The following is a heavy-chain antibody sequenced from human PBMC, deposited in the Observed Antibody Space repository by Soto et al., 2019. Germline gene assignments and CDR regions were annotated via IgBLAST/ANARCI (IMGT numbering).Heavy chain of an antibody. Sequence: GGSLRLSCAASGFTFSSYSMNWVRQAPGKGLEWVSSISSSSSYIYYADSVKGRFTISRDNAKNSLYLQMNSLRAEDTAVYYCARDRQQLVRYYYYGMDVWGQGTTVTVSS. CDR3: ARDRQQLVRYYYYGMDV. J-gene: IGHJ6*02. D-gene: IGHD6-13*01. CDR2: ISSSSSYI. V-gene: IGHV3-21*01. CDR1: GFTFSSYS.